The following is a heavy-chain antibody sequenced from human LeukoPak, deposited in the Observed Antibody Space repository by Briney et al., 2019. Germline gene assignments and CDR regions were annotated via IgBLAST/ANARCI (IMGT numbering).Heavy chain of an antibody. CDR3: ASAYSSGRYWPDY. V-gene: IGHV3-21*01. J-gene: IGHJ4*02. CDR1: GFTFSSYS. Sequence: GGSLRLSCAASGFTFSSYSMNWVRQAPGKGLEWVSSISSSSSYIYYADSVKGRFIISRDNAKNSLYLQMNSLRAEDTAVNYCASAYSSGRYWPDYWGQGTLVTVSS. CDR2: ISSSSSYI. D-gene: IGHD6-19*01.